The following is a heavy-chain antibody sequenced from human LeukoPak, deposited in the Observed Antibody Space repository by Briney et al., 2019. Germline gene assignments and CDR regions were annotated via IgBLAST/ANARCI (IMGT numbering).Heavy chain of an antibody. Sequence: SETLSLTCAVYGGSFSGYYWSWIRQPPGKGLEWIGEINHSGSTNYNPSLKSRVTISVDTSKNQFSLKLSSVTAADTAVYYCARDLDSSGYRDVGAFDIWGQGTMVTVSS. CDR3: ARDLDSSGYRDVGAFDI. CDR2: INHSGST. CDR1: GGSFSGYY. J-gene: IGHJ3*02. D-gene: IGHD3-22*01. V-gene: IGHV4-34*01.